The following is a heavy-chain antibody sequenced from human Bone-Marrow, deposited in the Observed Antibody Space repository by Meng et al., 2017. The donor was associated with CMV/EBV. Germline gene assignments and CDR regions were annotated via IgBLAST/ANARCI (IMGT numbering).Heavy chain of an antibody. J-gene: IGHJ3*01. CDR2: ISAYNGYT. D-gene: IGHD3-22*01. Sequence: ASVKVSCKASGYSFSGYGITWVRQAPGQGLEWMGWISAYNGYTKYAQSLQGRVTMTTETPTSTAYMELRSLRSDDTAVYYCARGWPPRYNYDSSGHYGRAFDVWGQGTMVTVSS. CDR3: ARGWPPRYNYDSSGHYGRAFDV. V-gene: IGHV1-18*01. CDR1: GYSFSGYG.